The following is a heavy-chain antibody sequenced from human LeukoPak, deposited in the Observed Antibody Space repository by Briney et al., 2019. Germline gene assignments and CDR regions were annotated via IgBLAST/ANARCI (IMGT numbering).Heavy chain of an antibody. Sequence: GGSLRLSCAASGFTVSGNYMSWVRQAPGKGLEWVSYISSSSSTIYYADSVKGRFTISRDNAKNSLYLQMNSLRAEDTAVYYCARAPRWNYVDYWGQGTLVTVSS. CDR2: ISSSSSTI. CDR1: GFTVSGNY. CDR3: ARAPRWNYVDY. J-gene: IGHJ4*02. D-gene: IGHD2-15*01. V-gene: IGHV3-48*01.